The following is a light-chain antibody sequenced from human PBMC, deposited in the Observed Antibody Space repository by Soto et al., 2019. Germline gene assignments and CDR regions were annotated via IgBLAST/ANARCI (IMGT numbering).Light chain of an antibody. CDR2: GAS. CDR3: QQLNAYPLT. Sequence: EIVMTQSPATLSVSPGERATLSCRASQSVSSNLAWYQQKPGQAPRLLIYGASTRATGIPARFSVSGSGTDFTLTISNLQPEDFATYYCQQLNAYPLTFGQGTRLEIK. CDR1: QSVSSN. J-gene: IGKJ5*01. V-gene: IGKV3-15*01.